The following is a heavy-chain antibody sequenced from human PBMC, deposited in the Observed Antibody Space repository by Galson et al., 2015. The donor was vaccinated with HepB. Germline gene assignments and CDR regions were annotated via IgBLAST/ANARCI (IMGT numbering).Heavy chain of an antibody. CDR3: ARDLYSSSWYVWIDYYYGMDV. V-gene: IGHV3-7*01. CDR2: IKQDGSEK. J-gene: IGHJ6*02. D-gene: IGHD6-13*01. CDR1: GFPFSSYW. Sequence: LRLSCAASGFPFSSYWMSWVRQAPGKGLEWVANIKQDGSEKYYVDPVKGRFTISRDNSKNTLYLQMNSLRAEDTAVYYCARDLYSSSWYVWIDYYYGMDVWGQGTTVTVSS.